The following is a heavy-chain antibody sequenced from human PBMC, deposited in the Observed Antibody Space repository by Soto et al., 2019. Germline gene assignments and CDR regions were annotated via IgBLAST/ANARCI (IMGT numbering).Heavy chain of an antibody. D-gene: IGHD2-15*01. CDR1: GYTFTSYY. J-gene: IGHJ3*02. Sequence: ASVKVSCKASGYTFTSYYMHWVRQAPGQGLEWMGIINPSGGSTSYAQKFQGRVTMTRDTSTSTVYMELSSLRSEDTAVYYCVSVLGGSGGRCYSCGAFDIWGEGTRVT. CDR2: INPSGGST. CDR3: VSVLGGSGGRCYSCGAFDI. V-gene: IGHV1-46*03.